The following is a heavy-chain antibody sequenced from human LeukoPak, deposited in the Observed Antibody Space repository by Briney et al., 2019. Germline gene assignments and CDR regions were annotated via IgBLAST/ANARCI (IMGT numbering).Heavy chain of an antibody. CDR3: AKDMRVLRFLEWLLYFDY. CDR1: GVTFSNYW. J-gene: IGHJ4*02. CDR2: ISGSGGST. V-gene: IGHV3-23*01. D-gene: IGHD3-3*01. Sequence: PGGSLRLSCEVSGVTFSNYWMSWVRQAPGKGLEWVSAISGSGGSTYYADSVKGRFTISRDNSKNTLYLQMNSLRAEDTAVYYCAKDMRVLRFLEWLLYFDYWGQGTLVTVSS.